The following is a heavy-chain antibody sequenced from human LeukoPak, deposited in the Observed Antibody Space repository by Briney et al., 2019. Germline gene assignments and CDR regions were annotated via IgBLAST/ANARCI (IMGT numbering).Heavy chain of an antibody. J-gene: IGHJ6*03. CDR2: IYAGGKT. CDR3: ARVAFYYYYMDV. CDR1: GFTVSSNY. V-gene: IGHV3-66*02. Sequence: GGSLRLSCAASGFTVSSNYMSWVHQAPGKGLEWVSVIYAGGKTYYADSVKGRFTISRDKSKNTLYLQLNSLRAEDAAVYYCARVAFYYYYMDVWGRGTTVTVSS. D-gene: IGHD2-15*01.